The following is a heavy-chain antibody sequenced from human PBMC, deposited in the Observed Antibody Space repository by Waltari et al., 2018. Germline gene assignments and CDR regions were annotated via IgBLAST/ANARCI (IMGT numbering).Heavy chain of an antibody. CDR2: ISGSGGST. CDR3: ANRGTLGYCSSTSCYSLDY. Sequence: EVQLLESGGGLVQPGGSLRLSCAASGFTFSSYAMSWVRQAPGQGLEWVSAISGSGGSTYYADSVKGRFTISRDNSKNTLYLQMNSLRAEDTAVYYCANRGTLGYCSSTSCYSLDYWGQGTLVTVSS. D-gene: IGHD2-2*01. CDR1: GFTFSSYA. J-gene: IGHJ4*02. V-gene: IGHV3-23*01.